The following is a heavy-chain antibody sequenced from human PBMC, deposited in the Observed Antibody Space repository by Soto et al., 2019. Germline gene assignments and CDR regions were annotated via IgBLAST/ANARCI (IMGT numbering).Heavy chain of an antibody. J-gene: IGHJ4*02. CDR1: GFTFSSYW. D-gene: IGHD5-12*01. CDR2: IKQDGSEK. CDR3: ARDIPWDIVATTGFDY. Sequence: PGGSLRLSCAASGFTFSSYWMSWVRQAPGKGLEWVANIKQDGSEKYYVDSVKGRFTISRDNAKNSLYLQMNSLRAEDTAVYYCARDIPWDIVATTGFDYWGQGTLVTVFS. V-gene: IGHV3-7*01.